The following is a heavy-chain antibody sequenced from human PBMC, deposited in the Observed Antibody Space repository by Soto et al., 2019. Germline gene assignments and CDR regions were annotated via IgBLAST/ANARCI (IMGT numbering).Heavy chain of an antibody. J-gene: IGHJ6*02. CDR1: GFTFSSYS. D-gene: IGHD6-19*01. V-gene: IGHV3-21*01. CDR3: ARDQSSERYYYYGMDV. CDR2: ISSSSYI. Sequence: GGSLRLSCAASGFTFSSYSMNWVRQAPGKGLEWVSSISSSSYIYYADSVKGRFTISRDNAKNSLYLQMNSLRAEDTAVYYCARDQSSERYYYYGMDVWGQGTTVTVSS.